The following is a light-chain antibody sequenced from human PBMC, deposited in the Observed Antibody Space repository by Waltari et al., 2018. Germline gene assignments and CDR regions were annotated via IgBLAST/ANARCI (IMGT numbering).Light chain of an antibody. J-gene: IGKJ1*01. CDR2: DVY. CDR3: QEYDGDSWT. Sequence: DIVLTQSPVTLSVSPGERVTLSCRASQSVGSQLAWYQQKAGQAPRLLIHDVYNRAAGIPARFSGSGSGTDFSLTISSLQPDDFATYYCQEYDGDSWTFGQGTKVEIK. CDR1: QSVGSQ. V-gene: IGKV3-11*01.